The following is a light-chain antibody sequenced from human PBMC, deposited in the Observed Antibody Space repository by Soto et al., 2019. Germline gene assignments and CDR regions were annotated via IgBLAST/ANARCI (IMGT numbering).Light chain of an antibody. CDR1: QSVSSSR. V-gene: IGKV3-20*01. J-gene: IGKJ3*01. Sequence: EIVLTQSPGTLSLSPGERATLSCRASQSVSSSRLAWYQQKPGQAPRLLIHGASSRAAGIPDRFSGGGSGTDFTLTISRLEPEDFAVYYCQQYGSSLFTFGPGTKVDIK. CDR3: QQYGSSLFT. CDR2: GAS.